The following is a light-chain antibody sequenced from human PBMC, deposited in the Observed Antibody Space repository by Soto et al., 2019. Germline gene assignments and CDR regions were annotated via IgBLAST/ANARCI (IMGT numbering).Light chain of an antibody. CDR3: QQRSRWPWT. CDR1: QHIWSY. J-gene: IGKJ1*01. V-gene: IGKV3-11*01. CDR2: DAS. Sequence: EIVLTQSPATLSSSPGERATLSCRASQHIWSYLAWYQQKPGQAPRLLMYDASKRATGIPARFSGSGSGTDFTLTISSLEPEDFAVYYCQQRSRWPWTFGQGTKVDI.